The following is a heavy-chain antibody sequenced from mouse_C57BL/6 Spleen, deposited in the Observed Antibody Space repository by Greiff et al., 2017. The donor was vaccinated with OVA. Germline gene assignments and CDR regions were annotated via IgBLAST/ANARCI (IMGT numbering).Heavy chain of an antibody. Sequence: QVQLKQPGTELVKPGASVKLSCKASGYTFTSYWMHWVKQRPGQGLEWIGMIHPNSGSTNYNEKFKSKATLTVDKSSSTAYMQLSSLTSEDSAVYYCARTPPFYYYGGYWGQGTTLTVSS. CDR1: GYTFTSYW. CDR2: IHPNSGST. J-gene: IGHJ2*01. D-gene: IGHD1-1*01. CDR3: ARTPPFYYYGGY. V-gene: IGHV1-64*01.